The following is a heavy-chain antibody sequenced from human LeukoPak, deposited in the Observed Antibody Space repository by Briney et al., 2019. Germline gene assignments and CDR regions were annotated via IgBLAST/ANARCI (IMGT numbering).Heavy chain of an antibody. D-gene: IGHD6-13*01. Sequence: EASVKVSCKASGGTFSSYAISWVRQAPGQGLEWMGGIIPIFGTANYAQKFQGSVTITTDESTSTAYMELSSLRSEDTAVYYCASGIAAAGTWFDPWGQGTLVTVSS. CDR2: IIPIFGTA. CDR1: GGTFSSYA. J-gene: IGHJ5*02. CDR3: ASGIAAAGTWFDP. V-gene: IGHV1-69*05.